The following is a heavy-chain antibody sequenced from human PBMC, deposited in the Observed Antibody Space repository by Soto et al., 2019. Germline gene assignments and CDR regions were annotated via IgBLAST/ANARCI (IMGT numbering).Heavy chain of an antibody. J-gene: IGHJ4*02. CDR2: T. V-gene: IGHV3-23*01. D-gene: IGHD2-2*01. CDR3: VPLCRYCSTTTPS. Sequence: TYYADSVKGRLTISRDNSKNTLYLQMNSLRAEDKAVYYCVPLCRYCSTTTPSWGQGTLVTVSS.